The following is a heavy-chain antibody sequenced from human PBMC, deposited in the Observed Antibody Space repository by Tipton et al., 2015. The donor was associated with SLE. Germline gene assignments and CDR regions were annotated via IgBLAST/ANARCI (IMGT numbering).Heavy chain of an antibody. V-gene: IGHV3-23*01. Sequence: SLRLSCAASGFAASGFTFSSYAMSWVRQAPGKGLEWVSTISDSGGKTDYTNSVKGRFTISRDNSRNELYLQMDSLRAEDTALYYCAKSVVPAVYYGMDVWGHGTTVTVSS. CDR3: AKSVVPAVYYGMDV. CDR1: GFTFSSYA. D-gene: IGHD5/OR15-5a*01. CDR2: ISDSGGKT. J-gene: IGHJ6*02.